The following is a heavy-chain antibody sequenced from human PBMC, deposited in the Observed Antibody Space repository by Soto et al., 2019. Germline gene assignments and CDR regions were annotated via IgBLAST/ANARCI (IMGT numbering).Heavy chain of an antibody. CDR1: GFTFGSYS. V-gene: IGHV3-21*01. D-gene: IGHD4-4*01. CDR3: ARTTVTRGLDY. J-gene: IGHJ4*02. Sequence: GGSLRLSCAASGFTFGSYSMNWVRQAAGKGLEWVSSISSSSYIYYADSVKGRFTISRDNAENSLYLQMNSLRAEDTAVYYCARTTVTRGLDYWGQGTLVTVSS. CDR2: ISSSSYI.